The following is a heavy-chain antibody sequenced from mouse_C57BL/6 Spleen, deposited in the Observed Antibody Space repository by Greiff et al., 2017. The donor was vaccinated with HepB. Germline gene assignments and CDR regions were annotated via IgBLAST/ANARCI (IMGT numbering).Heavy chain of an antibody. CDR3: ARGATVGATDY. V-gene: IGHV1-81*01. CDR2: IYPRSGNT. CDR1: GYTFTSYG. Sequence: QVQLKQSGAELARPGASVKLSCKASGYTFTSYGISWVKQRTGQGLEWIGEIYPRSGNTYYNDKFKGKATLTADKSSSTAYMELRSLTSEDSAVYDGARGATVGATDYWGQGTTLTVSS. J-gene: IGHJ2*01. D-gene: IGHD1-1*01.